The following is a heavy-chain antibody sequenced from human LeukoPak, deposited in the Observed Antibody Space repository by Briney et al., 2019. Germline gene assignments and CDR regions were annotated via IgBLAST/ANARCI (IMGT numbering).Heavy chain of an antibody. V-gene: IGHV4-30-2*01. CDR1: GGSISSGGYY. CDR2: IYHSGST. J-gene: IGHJ4*02. Sequence: SETLSLTCTVSGGSISSGGYYWSWIRQPPGKGLEWIGYIYHSGSTYYNPSLKSRVTISVDRSKNQFSLKLSSVTVADTAVYYCANGGYCSSTSCYTLDHWGQGTLVTVSS. CDR3: ANGGYCSSTSCYTLDH. D-gene: IGHD2-2*02.